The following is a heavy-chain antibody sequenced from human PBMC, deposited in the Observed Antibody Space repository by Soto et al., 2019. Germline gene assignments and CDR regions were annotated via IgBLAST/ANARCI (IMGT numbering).Heavy chain of an antibody. J-gene: IGHJ4*02. V-gene: IGHV3-20*04. CDR2: INWNGGSK. Sequence: PGGSLRLSCAASGFTFSSDWMHWVRQAPGKGLVWVAGINWNGGSKGYADSVKGRFTISRDNAKSSLYLQMNNLRAEDTAFYFCARATQSYYDTSGYYSYVHWGQGAQVTVSS. CDR3: ARATQSYYDTSGYYSYVH. CDR1: GFTFSSDW. D-gene: IGHD3-22*01.